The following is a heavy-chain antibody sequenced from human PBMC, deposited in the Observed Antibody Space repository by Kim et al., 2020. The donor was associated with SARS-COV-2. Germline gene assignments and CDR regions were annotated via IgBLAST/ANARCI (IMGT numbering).Heavy chain of an antibody. V-gene: IGHV4-59*01. CDR3: ASAVYYYGSGSYYAS. CDR2: IYYSGST. Sequence: SETLSLTCTVSGGSISSYYWSWIRQPPGKGLGWIGYIYYSGSTNYNPSLKSRVTISVDTSKNQFSLKLSSVTAADTAVYYCASAVYYYGSGSYYASWGQGAMVTVSS. D-gene: IGHD3-10*01. J-gene: IGHJ4*02. CDR1: GGSISSYY.